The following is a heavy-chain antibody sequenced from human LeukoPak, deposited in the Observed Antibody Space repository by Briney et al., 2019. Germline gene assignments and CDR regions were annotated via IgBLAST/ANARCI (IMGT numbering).Heavy chain of an antibody. Sequence: GGSLRLSCVASGFTFSNSMNWVRQAPGKGLEWVSYISKNSDDIYNADSVRGRFTISRDNAKNSLYLQVNSLRAEDTAVYYCARVRPGYYCDYWGQGILVTVSS. CDR3: ARVRPGYYCDY. CDR2: ISKNSDDI. J-gene: IGHJ4*02. V-gene: IGHV3-21*05. CDR1: GFTFSNS.